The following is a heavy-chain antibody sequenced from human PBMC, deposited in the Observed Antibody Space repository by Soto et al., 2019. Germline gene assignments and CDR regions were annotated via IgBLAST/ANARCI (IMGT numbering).Heavy chain of an antibody. CDR2: ISGSGGST. J-gene: IGHJ4*02. CDR1: GFTFSNYA. Sequence: EAQLLESGGGLVQPGGSLRLSCAASGFTFSNYAMRCVRPAPGRGLEWVSAISGSGGSTYFADSVKGRFTISRDNSKNTLDLQMSSLRAEDTAVYYCAKGGGSDPFDYWGQGTLVTVSS. CDR3: AKGGGSDPFDY. D-gene: IGHD1-26*01. V-gene: IGHV3-23*01.